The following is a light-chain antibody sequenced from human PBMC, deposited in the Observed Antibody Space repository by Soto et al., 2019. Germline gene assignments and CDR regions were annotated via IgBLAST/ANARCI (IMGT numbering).Light chain of an antibody. J-gene: IGLJ1*01. V-gene: IGLV1-44*01. CDR1: NSNIGNST. Sequence: QSALTQAPSASGTPGQRVTISCSGSNSNIGNSTVNWYQQFPGTAPKLLIYANNRRPSGVPDRFSGSKSGTSASLAISGLQSEDEADYHCAAWDDALNGYVFGAGTKGTVL. CDR3: AAWDDALNGYV. CDR2: ANN.